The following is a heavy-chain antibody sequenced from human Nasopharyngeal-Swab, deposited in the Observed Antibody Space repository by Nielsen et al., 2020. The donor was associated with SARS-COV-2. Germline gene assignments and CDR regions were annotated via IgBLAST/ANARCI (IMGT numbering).Heavy chain of an antibody. CDR3: ARGEYHYYYYMDV. D-gene: IGHD6-6*01. Sequence: GESLKISCAASGFTFSSYWMHWVRQAPGKGLVWVSRINSEGSSTYYADSVKGRFTISRDNSKNTLYLQMNSLRAEDTAVYYCARGEYHYYYYMDVWGKGTTVTVSS. CDR2: INSEGSST. CDR1: GFTFSSYW. V-gene: IGHV3-74*01. J-gene: IGHJ6*03.